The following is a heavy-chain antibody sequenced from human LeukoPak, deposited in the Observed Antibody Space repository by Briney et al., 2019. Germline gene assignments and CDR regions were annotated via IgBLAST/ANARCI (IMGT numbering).Heavy chain of an antibody. CDR1: GCTFSHYW. D-gene: IGHD3-16*01. CDR2: INCDGSSK. Sequence: GGSLRLSCAASGCTFSHYWMHWVRQVRGKGLLWLSHINCDGSSKTYADSVKGRFTTSRDNAKNTLYLQMNSLRTDDTAVYYCVRDYVGLGIDYWGQGTLVTVSS. J-gene: IGHJ4*02. CDR3: VRDYVGLGIDY. V-gene: IGHV3-74*03.